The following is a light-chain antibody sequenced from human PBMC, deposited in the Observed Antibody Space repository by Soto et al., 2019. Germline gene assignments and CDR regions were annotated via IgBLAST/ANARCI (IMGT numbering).Light chain of an antibody. Sequence: QCLLSQPASVSGSPGQTINISCTGTITDVGGYNAVSWYQHHPGKAPKLIIYEVTHRPSGVSDRFSASKSGNTASLTISGLQAEDEADYYCNSFRVSHLYVFGTGTKVTVL. J-gene: IGLJ1*01. CDR1: ITDVGGYNA. CDR3: NSFRVSHLYV. CDR2: EVT. V-gene: IGLV2-14*01.